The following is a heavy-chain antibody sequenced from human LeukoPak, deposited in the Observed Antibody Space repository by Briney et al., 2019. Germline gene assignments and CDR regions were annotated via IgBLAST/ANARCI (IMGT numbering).Heavy chain of an antibody. V-gene: IGHV4-34*01. D-gene: IGHD4-23*01. J-gene: IGHJ4*02. CDR1: GGSISSYY. CDR2: INHSGST. Sequence: PSETLSLTCTVSGGSISSYYWSWIRQPPGKGLEWIGEINHSGSTNYNPSLKSRVTISVDTSKNQFSLKLSSVTAADTAVYYCARHRDYGGNSWCFDYWGQGTLVTVSS. CDR3: ARHRDYGGNSWCFDY.